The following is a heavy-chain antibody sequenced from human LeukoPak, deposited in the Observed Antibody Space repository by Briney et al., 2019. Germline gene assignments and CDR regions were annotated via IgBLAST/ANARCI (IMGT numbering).Heavy chain of an antibody. J-gene: IGHJ4*02. CDR1: GFTFSGYG. CDR2: IRYDGSNK. V-gene: IGHV3-30*02. D-gene: IGHD3-16*01. CDR3: AKTEISYVDY. Sequence: GGSLRLSCAASGFTFSGYGMHWVRQAPGKGLEWVAFIRYDGSNKYYADSVKGRFTISRDNSKNTLYLQMNSLRAEDTAVYYCAKTEISYVDYWGQGTLVTVSS.